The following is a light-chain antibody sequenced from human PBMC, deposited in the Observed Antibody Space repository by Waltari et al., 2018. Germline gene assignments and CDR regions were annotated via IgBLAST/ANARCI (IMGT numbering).Light chain of an antibody. Sequence: QSALTQPASVSGSPGQSITISCTGVTSDVGGYDFISWYQQPPGEAPRLILYEVTIRPSGVSNRFSGSKSGTTASLTISGLQAEDEASYYCTSYTAKTLLFGGGTKLTVL. CDR2: EVT. CDR3: TSYTAKTLL. J-gene: IGLJ2*01. V-gene: IGLV2-14*03. CDR1: TSDVGGYDF.